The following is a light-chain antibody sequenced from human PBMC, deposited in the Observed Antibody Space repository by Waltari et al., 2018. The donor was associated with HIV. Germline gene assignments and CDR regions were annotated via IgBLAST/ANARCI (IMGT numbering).Light chain of an antibody. CDR1: SRDVGGYNS. CDR3: NSYTTSSTLHVV. V-gene: IGLV2-14*03. CDR2: DVS. Sequence: QSALTQPASVSGSPGQSITSSCTGTSRDVGGYNSVSWYQHRPGKAPQLMIYDVSNRPSGVSNRFSGSKSGNTASLTISGLQAEDEADYYCNSYTTSSTLHVVFGGGTKLTVL. J-gene: IGLJ2*01.